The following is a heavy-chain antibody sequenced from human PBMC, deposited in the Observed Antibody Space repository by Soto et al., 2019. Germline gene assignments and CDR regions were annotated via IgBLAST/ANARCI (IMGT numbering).Heavy chain of an antibody. CDR1: GYSFTDYY. D-gene: IGHD2-2*01. J-gene: IGHJ6*02. CDR2: MNPNGGGT. Sequence: ASVKVSCKASGYSFTDYYIHWVRQAPGQGLEWMGWMNPNGGGTNYAQKFQGRVTMTGDTFTNTAYMEVTRLRSDDTAVYYCARSIIEEPAADDYYYYYGMDVWGQGTTVTVSS. CDR3: ARSIIEEPAADDYYYYYGMDV. V-gene: IGHV1-2*02.